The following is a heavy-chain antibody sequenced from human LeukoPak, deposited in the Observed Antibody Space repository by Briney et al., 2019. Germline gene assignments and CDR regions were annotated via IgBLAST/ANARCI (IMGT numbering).Heavy chain of an antibody. CDR1: GDSINNYY. Sequence: PSETLSLTCTVSGDSINNYYWSWIRQPPGKGLEWIGEINHSGSTNYNPSLKSRVTISVDTSKNQFSLKLSSVTAADTAVYYCARGRTRIEFDYWGQGTLVTVSS. J-gene: IGHJ4*02. CDR2: INHSGST. V-gene: IGHV4-34*01. D-gene: IGHD1-14*01. CDR3: ARGRTRIEFDY.